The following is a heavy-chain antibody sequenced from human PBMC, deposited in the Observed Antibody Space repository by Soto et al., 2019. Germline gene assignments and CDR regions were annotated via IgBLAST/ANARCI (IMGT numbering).Heavy chain of an antibody. Sequence: ASVKVSCKASGGTFSSYTISWVRQAPGQGLEWMGRIIPILGIANYAQKFQGRVTITADKSTSTAYMELSSLRSEDTAVYYCARNLPSYGSGSYWFDPWGQGTLVTVSS. D-gene: IGHD3-10*01. CDR1: GGTFSSYT. J-gene: IGHJ5*02. V-gene: IGHV1-69*02. CDR3: ARNLPSYGSGSYWFDP. CDR2: IIPILGIA.